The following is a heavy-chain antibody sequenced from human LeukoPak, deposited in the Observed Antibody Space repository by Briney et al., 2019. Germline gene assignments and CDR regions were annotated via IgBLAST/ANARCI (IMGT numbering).Heavy chain of an antibody. J-gene: IGHJ4*02. V-gene: IGHV1-24*01. D-gene: IGHD6-19*01. Sequence: ASVKVSCKVSGYTLTELSMHSVRQAPGKGLEWMGGFDPEDGETIYAQKFQGRVTMTEDTSTDTAYMELSSLRSEDTAVYYCATISSSGWYFDYWGQGTLVTVSS. CDR3: ATISSSGWYFDY. CDR1: GYTLTELS. CDR2: FDPEDGET.